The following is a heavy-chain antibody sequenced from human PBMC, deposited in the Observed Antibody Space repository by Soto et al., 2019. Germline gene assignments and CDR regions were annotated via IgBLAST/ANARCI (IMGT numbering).Heavy chain of an antibody. J-gene: IGHJ3*02. CDR2: IGTAGDT. CDR1: GFTFSSYD. D-gene: IGHD6-19*01. CDR3: ARSVAVAGGWDAFDI. V-gene: IGHV3-13*01. Sequence: PGGSLRLSCAASGFTFSSYDMHWVRQATGKGLEWVSAIGTAGDTYYPGSVKGRFTISRENAKNSLYLQMNSLRAGDTAVYYCARSVAVAGGWDAFDIWGQGTMVTVSS.